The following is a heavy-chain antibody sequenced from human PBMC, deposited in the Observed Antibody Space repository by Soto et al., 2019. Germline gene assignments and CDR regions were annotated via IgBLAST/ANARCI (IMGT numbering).Heavy chain of an antibody. CDR1: GYTFTSYA. CDR3: ARGGGWYVWFDP. V-gene: IGHV1-3*01. J-gene: IGHJ5*02. Sequence: ASVKVSCKASGYTFTSYAMHWVRQAPGQRLEWMGWINAGNGNTKYSQKFQGRVTITRNTSASTAYMELSSLRSEDTAVYYCARGGGWYVWFDPWGQGTLVTVSS. CDR2: INAGNGNT. D-gene: IGHD6-19*01.